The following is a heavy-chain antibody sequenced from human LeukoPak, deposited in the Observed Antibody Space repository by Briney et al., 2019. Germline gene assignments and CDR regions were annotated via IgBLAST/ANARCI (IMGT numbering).Heavy chain of an antibody. V-gene: IGHV4-59*01. D-gene: IGHD5-12*01. Sequence: TXTXXXXSIXXXXWNWXXXPPGXXLXXIGYIYHSGDTRYNPSLKSRVTISVDTSKSQFSLKVSSVTAADTAVYYCARGGYSGSDWTTWGKGTTVTVSS. CDR2: IYHSGDT. CDR3: ARGGYSGSDWTT. J-gene: IGHJ6*04. CDR1: XXSIXXXX.